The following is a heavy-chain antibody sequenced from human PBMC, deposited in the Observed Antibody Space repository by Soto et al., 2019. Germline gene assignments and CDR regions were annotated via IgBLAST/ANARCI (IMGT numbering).Heavy chain of an antibody. J-gene: IGHJ1*01. Sequence: PSETLSLTCTVSDGSISRSTFYWGWIRQPPGKGLEWIGSVHYSGGAYYNPSLKSRVTISGDTSKNQLSLKLTSVTAADTAVYYCARHFPSGWYFQHWGQGPLVTVSS. D-gene: IGHD6-19*01. CDR1: DGSISRSTFY. V-gene: IGHV4-39*01. CDR3: ARHFPSGWYFQH. CDR2: VHYSGGA.